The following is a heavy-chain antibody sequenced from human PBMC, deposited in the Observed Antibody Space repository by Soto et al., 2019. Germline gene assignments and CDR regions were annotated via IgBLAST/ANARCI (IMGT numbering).Heavy chain of an antibody. D-gene: IGHD3-16*01. J-gene: IGHJ4*02. CDR2: IVVGNGNT. V-gene: IGHV1-58*01. CDR1: GFSLSTST. CDR3: ATASRGYTFGFDS. Sequence: ASVKVSCKASGFSLSTSTVQWVRQSRGHRLEWIGWIVVGNGNTNFAQNLRQRVTFSRDMSTDTAYMDVNSLRSDDTAMYYCATASRGYTFGFDSWGQGSLVT.